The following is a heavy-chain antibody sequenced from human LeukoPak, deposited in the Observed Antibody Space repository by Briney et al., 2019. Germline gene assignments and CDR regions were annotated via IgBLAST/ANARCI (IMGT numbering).Heavy chain of an antibody. CDR1: GGSISSYY. CDR2: IYYSGST. CDR3: ARNSLSLRAAFDI. J-gene: IGHJ3*02. Sequence: ASETLSLTCTVSGGSISSYYWSWIRQPPGKGLEWIGYIYYSGSTNYNPSLKSRVTISVDTSKNQFSLKLSSVTAADTAVYYCARNSLSLRAAFDIWGQGTMVTVSS. V-gene: IGHV4-59*01.